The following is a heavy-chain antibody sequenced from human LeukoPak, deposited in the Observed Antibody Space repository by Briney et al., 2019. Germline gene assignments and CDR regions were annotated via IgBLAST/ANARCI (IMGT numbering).Heavy chain of an antibody. J-gene: IGHJ4*02. CDR2: ISPGGGST. V-gene: IGHV3-23*01. CDR3: AKDGDSYGLIAS. CDR1: GFTFSNYA. Sequence: GGSLRLSCAASGFTFSNYAMTWVRQAPGKGLEWVSTISPGGGSTLYADSVKGRFAISRDNSKATLYLQMDSLRAVDTAAYYCAKDGDSYGLIASWGQGTLVTVSS. D-gene: IGHD5-18*01.